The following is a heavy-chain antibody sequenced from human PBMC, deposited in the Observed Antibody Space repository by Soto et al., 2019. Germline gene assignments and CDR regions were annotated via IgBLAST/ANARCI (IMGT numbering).Heavy chain of an antibody. V-gene: IGHV1-69*01. CDR3: ARDGNLSSSYGDFDY. D-gene: IGHD6-6*01. CDR2: IIPLFSTT. Sequence: QVELVQSGAEVKKPGSSVRVSCKASGGAFNNYGFTWVRQASGQGLEWMGQIIPLFSTTHYGQKFQGRVSITADGSTSTVHMELSSLTSEDTAVYYCARDGNLSSSYGDFDYWGQGTLVIVSS. CDR1: GGAFNNYG. J-gene: IGHJ4*02.